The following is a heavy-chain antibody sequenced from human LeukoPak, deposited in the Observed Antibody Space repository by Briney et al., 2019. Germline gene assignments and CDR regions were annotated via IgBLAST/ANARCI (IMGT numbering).Heavy chain of an antibody. J-gene: IGHJ4*02. CDR3: ARPAPGGDTPSTGYFDY. CDR1: GGSISSYY. Sequence: SETLSLTCTVSGGSISSYYWSWIRQPPGKGLEWIGYIYYSGSTNYNPFLKSRVTISVDTSKNQFSLKLSSVTAADTAVYYCARPAPGGDTPSTGYFDYWGQGTLVTVSS. D-gene: IGHD1-1*01. CDR2: IYYSGST. V-gene: IGHV4-59*01.